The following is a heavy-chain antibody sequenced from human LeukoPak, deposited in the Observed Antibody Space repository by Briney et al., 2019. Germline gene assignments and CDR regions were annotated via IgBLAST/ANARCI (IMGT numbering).Heavy chain of an antibody. J-gene: IGHJ4*02. D-gene: IGHD5-24*01. Sequence: GGSLRLSCAVSGFTFSSNWMSWVRQAPGKVLEWVANIKQDGSEKYYVDSMKGRFTISRDNAKNSLYLQMNSLRAEDTAVYYCARVARVGGGYGYNSGLFDYWGQGTLVTVSS. CDR3: ARVARVGGGYGYNSGLFDY. CDR1: GFTFSSNW. CDR2: IKQDGSEK. V-gene: IGHV3-7*01.